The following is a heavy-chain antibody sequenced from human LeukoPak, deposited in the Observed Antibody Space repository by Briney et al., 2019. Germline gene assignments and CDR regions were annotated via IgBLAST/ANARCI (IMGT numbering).Heavy chain of an antibody. V-gene: IGHV1-69*05. Sequence: SSVKVSCKASGGTFSSYAISWVRQAPGQGLELMGRIIPIFGTANYAQKFQGRVTITTDESTSTAYMELSSLRSEDTAVYYCAKDRITGTTGWFDPWGQGTLVTVSS. D-gene: IGHD1-7*01. J-gene: IGHJ5*02. CDR3: AKDRITGTTGWFDP. CDR1: GGTFSSYA. CDR2: IIPIFGTA.